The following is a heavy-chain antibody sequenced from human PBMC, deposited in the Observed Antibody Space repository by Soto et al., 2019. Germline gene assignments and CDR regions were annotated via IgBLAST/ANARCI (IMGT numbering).Heavy chain of an antibody. CDR2: IYPSGMP. V-gene: IGHV4-30-2*01. J-gene: IGHJ4*02. CDR3: ARERGGYGLFDS. CDR1: GGSISNAAYS. Sequence: SETLSLTCTVSGGSISNAAYSWSWIRQPPGKGLEWIGYIYPSGMPFYNPSLRSRVTISIDRSNDQFSLNLKSVTAADTAVYYCARERGGYGLFDSWGQGTLVTVYS. D-gene: IGHD5-12*01.